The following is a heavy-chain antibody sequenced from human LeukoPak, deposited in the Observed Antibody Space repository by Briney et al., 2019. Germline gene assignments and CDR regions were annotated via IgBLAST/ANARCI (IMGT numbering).Heavy chain of an antibody. CDR2: ISSSGSTI. CDR1: GFTFSDYY. D-gene: IGHD4-17*01. J-gene: IGHJ4*02. CDR3: VTETTVTAWGY. V-gene: IGHV3-11*04. Sequence: GGSLRLSCAASGFTFSDYYMSWIRQAPGKGLEWVSYISSSGSTIYYADSVKGRFTISRDNAKNSLFLQMNSLRAEDTAMYYCVTETTVTAWGYWGQGTLVTVSS.